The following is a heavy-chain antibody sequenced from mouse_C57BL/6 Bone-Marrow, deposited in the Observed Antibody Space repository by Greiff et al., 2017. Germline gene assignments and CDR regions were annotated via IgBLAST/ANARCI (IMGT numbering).Heavy chain of an antibody. CDR1: GYTFTSYW. CDR2: IHPNSGST. J-gene: IGHJ2*01. V-gene: IGHV1-64*01. D-gene: IGHD1-1*02. Sequence: QVHVKQSGAELVKPGASVKLSCKASGYTFTSYWMHWVKQRPGQGLEWIGMIHPNSGSTNYNEKFKSKATLTVDKSSSTAYMQLSSLTSEDSAVYYCARKGWYYFDYWGQGTTLTVSS. CDR3: ARKGWYYFDY.